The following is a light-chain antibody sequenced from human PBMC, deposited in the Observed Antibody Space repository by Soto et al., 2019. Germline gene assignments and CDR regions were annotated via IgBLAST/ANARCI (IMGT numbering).Light chain of an antibody. CDR2: DAS. V-gene: IGKV3-11*01. CDR1: QSVGTF. Sequence: EIVLTQSPATLSLSPGERATLSCRASQSVGTFFAWYQQKPGQAPRLLIYDASNRATGIPVRFSGSGSGTDFTLTISSLEPEDFAVYYCQQCYNWPQWTFGQGTKVEIK. CDR3: QQCYNWPQWT. J-gene: IGKJ1*01.